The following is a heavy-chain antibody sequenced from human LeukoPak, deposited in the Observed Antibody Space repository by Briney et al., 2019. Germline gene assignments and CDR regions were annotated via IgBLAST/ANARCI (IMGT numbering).Heavy chain of an antibody. CDR2: TKPDGSAE. V-gene: IGHV3-7*01. CDR1: GFTFRNYW. D-gene: IGHD5-24*01. CDR3: ARDDGLNTNFDY. Sequence: GGSLRLSCAASGFTFRNYWMGWVRQAPGKGLGWVANTKPDGSAEYYADSVRGRFTTSRDNANNFLYLQMNRLRAEDTAVYYCARDDGLNTNFDYWGQGTLVTVSS. J-gene: IGHJ4*02.